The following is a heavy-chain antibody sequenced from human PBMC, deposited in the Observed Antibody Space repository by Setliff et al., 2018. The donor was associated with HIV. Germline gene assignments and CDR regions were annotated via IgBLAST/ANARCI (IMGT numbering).Heavy chain of an antibody. V-gene: IGHV3-33*01. CDR2: IWHDGILK. Sequence: PGGSLRLSCAGSGFSFSSYNINWVRQAPGKGLEWVGVIWHDGILKDYGDSVKGRFTFSRDNSKNTVYLQMNSLRVDDTATYYCAREGRGRSWFGVESWGQGTQVTVSS. J-gene: IGHJ4*02. CDR1: GFSFSSYN. CDR3: AREGRGRSWFGVES. D-gene: IGHD3-10*01.